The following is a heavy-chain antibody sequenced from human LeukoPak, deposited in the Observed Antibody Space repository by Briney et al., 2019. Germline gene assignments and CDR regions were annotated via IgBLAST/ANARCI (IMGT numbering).Heavy chain of an antibody. D-gene: IGHD6-13*01. CDR1: GGSISSYY. Sequence: SETLSLTCTVSGGSISSYYWSWIRQPPGKGLEWLGYIYYSGSTNYNPSLKSRVTISVDTSKNQFSLKLSSVTAADTAVYYCARDSTAAAGTDFDYWGQGTLVTVSS. CDR2: IYYSGST. J-gene: IGHJ4*02. CDR3: ARDSTAAAGTDFDY. V-gene: IGHV4-59*12.